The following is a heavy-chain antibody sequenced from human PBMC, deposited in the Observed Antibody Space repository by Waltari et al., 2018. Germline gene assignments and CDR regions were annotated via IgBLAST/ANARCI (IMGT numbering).Heavy chain of an antibody. Sequence: EVQLVESGGGLVQPGGSLRLSCAASGFTFSSYWMHWVRQVPGKGLVWVSRIKTDGMSTSYADSVKGRLTISRDNAKNTLYLQMNSLRADDTAVYYCARVGLGFWSGHHDCWGQGTLVTVSS. D-gene: IGHD3-3*01. CDR3: ARVGLGFWSGHHDC. J-gene: IGHJ4*02. V-gene: IGHV3-74*01. CDR1: GFTFSSYW. CDR2: IKTDGMST.